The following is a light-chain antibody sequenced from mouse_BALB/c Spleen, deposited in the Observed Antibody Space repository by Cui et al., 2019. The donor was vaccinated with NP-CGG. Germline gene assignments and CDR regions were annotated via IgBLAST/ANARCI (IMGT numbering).Light chain of an antibody. CDR2: GTN. CDR3: ALWYSNHWV. V-gene: IGLV1*01. CDR1: TGAVTTCNY. Sequence: QAVVTQESALTTSPGETVTLTCRSSTGAVTTCNYANWVQEKPDHLFTGLIGGTNNRAPGVPARFSGSLIGDKAALTSTGPQTEDEAIYFCALWYSNHWVFGGGTKLTVL. J-gene: IGLJ1*01.